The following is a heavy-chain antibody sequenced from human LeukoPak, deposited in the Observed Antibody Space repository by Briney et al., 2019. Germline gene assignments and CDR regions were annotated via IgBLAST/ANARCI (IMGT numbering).Heavy chain of an antibody. CDR1: GFTFSSYA. Sequence: GGSLRLSCAASGFTFSSYAMSWVRQAPGKGLEWVSAISGSGGSTYYADSVKGRFTISRDNAKNLLYLQMNSLRAEDTAVYYCARDPTPVTTVTTFDYWGQGTLVTVSS. CDR3: ARDPTPVTTVTTFDY. CDR2: ISGSGGST. V-gene: IGHV3-23*01. D-gene: IGHD4-17*01. J-gene: IGHJ4*02.